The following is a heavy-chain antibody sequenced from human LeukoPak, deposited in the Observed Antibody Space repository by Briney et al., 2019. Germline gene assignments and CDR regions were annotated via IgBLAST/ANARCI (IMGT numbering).Heavy chain of an antibody. CDR1: GFTFSSYG. J-gene: IGHJ6*04. Sequence: GGSLRLSCAASGFTFSSYGMHWVRQAPGKGLEWVAFIRYDGSNKYYADSVKGRFTISRDNSKNTLYLQMNSLRAEDTAVYYCAKDPPTAGSSGWYVSGMDVWGKGTTVTVSS. CDR3: AKDPPTAGSSGWYVSGMDV. V-gene: IGHV3-30*02. D-gene: IGHD6-19*01. CDR2: IRYDGSNK.